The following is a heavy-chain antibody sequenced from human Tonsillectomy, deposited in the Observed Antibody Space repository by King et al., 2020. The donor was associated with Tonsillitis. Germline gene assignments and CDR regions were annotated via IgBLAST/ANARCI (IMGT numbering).Heavy chain of an antibody. CDR2: ISGSGGTT. J-gene: IGHJ6*02. CDR3: AKSGGYHLFYYYGLDV. CDR1: ALPFSTYA. V-gene: IGHV3-23*04. D-gene: IGHD5-12*01. Sequence: VQLVESGGGLVQPGGSLRLSCAASALPFSTYAMTWVRQAPGRGLEWVSGISGSGGTTYYADSAKGRFTISRDNSKNTLYLQMNSLRAEDTAVYYCAKSGGYHLFYYYGLDVWGQGTTVTVSS.